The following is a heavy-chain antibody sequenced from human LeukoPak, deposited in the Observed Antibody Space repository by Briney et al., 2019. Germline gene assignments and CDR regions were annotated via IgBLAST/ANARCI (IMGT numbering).Heavy chain of an antibody. J-gene: IGHJ4*02. Sequence: GGSLRLSCAASGFTFSSYSMNWVRQAPGKGLEWVSSISSSSSYIYYADSVKGRFTVSRDNAKNSLYLQMNGLRAEDTAVYYCARDRGDYYGSGVVDYWGQGTLVTVSS. CDR2: ISSSSSYI. D-gene: IGHD3-10*01. CDR3: ARDRGDYYGSGVVDY. CDR1: GFTFSSYS. V-gene: IGHV3-21*01.